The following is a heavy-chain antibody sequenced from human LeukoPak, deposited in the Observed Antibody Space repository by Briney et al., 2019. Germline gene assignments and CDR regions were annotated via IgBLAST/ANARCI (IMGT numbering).Heavy chain of an antibody. CDR1: GYTFTGYY. V-gene: IGHV1-2*02. J-gene: IGHJ6*02. CDR3: AREGNFGYRELMDV. D-gene: IGHD5-12*01. CDR2: TNPNSGGT. Sequence: GASVKVSCKASGYTFTGYYMHWVRQAPGQGLEWMGWTNPNSGGTNYAQKFQGRVTMTRDTSISTAYMELSRLRSDDTAVYYCAREGNFGYRELMDVWGQGTTVTVSS.